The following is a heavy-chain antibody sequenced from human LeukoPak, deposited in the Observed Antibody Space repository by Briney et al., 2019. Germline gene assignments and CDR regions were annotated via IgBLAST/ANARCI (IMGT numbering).Heavy chain of an antibody. CDR1: GGSISRNSFY. J-gene: IGHJ4*02. Sequence: PSETLSLTCTVSGGSISRNSFYWNCIRQPPGKGLEWIGSIYYSGSTYYNPSLKSRASISVDTSKNEFSLKLNSVTAADTAVYYCAREITFYYDSSGYFNYWGQGTLVTVSS. V-gene: IGHV4-39*07. D-gene: IGHD3-22*01. CDR3: AREITFYYDSSGYFNY. CDR2: IYYSGST.